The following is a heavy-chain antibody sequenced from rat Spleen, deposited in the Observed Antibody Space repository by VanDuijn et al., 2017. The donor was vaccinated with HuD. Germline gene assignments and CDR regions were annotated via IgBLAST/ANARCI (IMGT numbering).Heavy chain of an antibody. CDR3: ARPYNNYFDY. Sequence: EVQLVESGGGLVQPGRSLKLSCAASGFTFSNSGMAWVRQAPAKGLEWVASINTGSGNTYYRDSLKGRFTISRENAKNTLYLQMDSLRSEDTATYFCARPYNNYFDYWGQGVLVTVSS. D-gene: IGHD1-10*01. V-gene: IGHV5S13*01. CDR1: GFTFSNSG. J-gene: IGHJ2*01. CDR2: INTGSGNT.